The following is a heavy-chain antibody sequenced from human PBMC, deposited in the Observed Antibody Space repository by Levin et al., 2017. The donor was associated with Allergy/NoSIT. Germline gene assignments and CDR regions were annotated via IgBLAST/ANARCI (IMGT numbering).Heavy chain of an antibody. CDR1: VGAFYSGDYY. J-gene: IGHJ4*02. V-gene: IGHV4-30-4*01. Sequence: SETLSLTCSVSVGAFYSGDYYWSWIRRPPGKGLEWIGYIFYSGDTYFNPSLRSRLAMSVDTSNNQFSLHLISVTAADTAFYYCARLNGVAAIDYWGQGTLVTVSS. CDR2: IFYSGDT. CDR3: ARLNGVAAIDY. D-gene: IGHD6-19*01.